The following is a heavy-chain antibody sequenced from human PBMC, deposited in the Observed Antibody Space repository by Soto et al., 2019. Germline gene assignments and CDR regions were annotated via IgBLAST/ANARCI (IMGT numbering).Heavy chain of an antibody. D-gene: IGHD3-22*01. CDR1: GHTFSSYG. CDR3: ATDTYYHDSSGYYTFDY. V-gene: IGHV3-30*03. J-gene: IGHJ4*02. CDR2: ISYDGRNK. Sequence: QVQLVESGGGVVQPGRSLIVSCAASGHTFSSYGMHWVRQAPGKGLELVAAISYDGRNKNYADSVEGRFTISRDNSKNTLYLQMNSLRAEDTAVYYCATDTYYHDSSGYYTFDYWGQGTLVTVSS.